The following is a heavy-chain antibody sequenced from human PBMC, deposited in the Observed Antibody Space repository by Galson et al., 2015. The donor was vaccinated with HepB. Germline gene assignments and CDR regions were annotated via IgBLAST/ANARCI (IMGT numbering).Heavy chain of an antibody. CDR2: ISAYNGNT. CDR3: ARTTFLAAAGTLFDY. V-gene: IGHV1-18*01. D-gene: IGHD6-13*01. Sequence: SVKVSCKASGYTFTSYGISWVRQAPGQGLEWMGWISAYNGNTNYAQKLQGRVTMTTDTSTSTAYMELRSLRSDDTAVYYCARTTFLAAAGTLFDYWGQGTLVTVSS. CDR1: GYTFTSYG. J-gene: IGHJ4*02.